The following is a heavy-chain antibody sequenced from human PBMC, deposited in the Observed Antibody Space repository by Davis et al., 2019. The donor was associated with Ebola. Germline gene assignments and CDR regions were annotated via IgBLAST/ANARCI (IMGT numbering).Heavy chain of an antibody. J-gene: IGHJ5*02. D-gene: IGHD6-19*01. V-gene: IGHV5-51*01. CDR3: ARGEDNSGWSNGLYFDP. CDR2: IFPRDPDT. CDR1: GYSFADQW. Sequence: GESLKISCQGSGYSFADQWIGWVRQRPGKGLEWMGIIFPRDPDTCYSPSFQGQVTISADKSISTAYLQWSSLKASDTAIYYCARGEDNSGWSNGLYFDPWGQGTLVTVSS.